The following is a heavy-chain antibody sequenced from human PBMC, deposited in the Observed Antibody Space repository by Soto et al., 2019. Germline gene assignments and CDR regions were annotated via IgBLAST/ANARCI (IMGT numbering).Heavy chain of an antibody. J-gene: IGHJ6*03. CDR1: SGSISSSNW. CDR3: AGVFGDYYYYYYMDV. D-gene: IGHD3-10*01. Sequence: SETLSLTCAVSSGSISSSNWWSWVRQPPGKGLEWIGEIYHSGSTNYNPSLKSRVTISVDKSKNQFSLKLSSVTAAGTAVYYCAGVFGDYYYYYYMDVWGKGTTVTVSS. CDR2: IYHSGST. V-gene: IGHV4-4*02.